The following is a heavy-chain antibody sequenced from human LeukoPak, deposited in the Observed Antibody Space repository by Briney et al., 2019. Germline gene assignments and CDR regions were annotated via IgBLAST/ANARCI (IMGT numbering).Heavy chain of an antibody. CDR1: GFTFSSYG. J-gene: IGHJ6*02. Sequence: GGSLRLSCAASGFTFSSYGMHWVRQAPGKGLEWVAVISYDGSNKYYADSVKGRFTISRDNSKNTLYLQMNSLRAEDTAVYYCAKSRGLEYGSGPKIPPYYYYYGMDVWGQGTTVTVSS. D-gene: IGHD3-10*01. V-gene: IGHV3-30*18. CDR2: ISYDGSNK. CDR3: AKSRGLEYGSGPKIPPYYYYYGMDV.